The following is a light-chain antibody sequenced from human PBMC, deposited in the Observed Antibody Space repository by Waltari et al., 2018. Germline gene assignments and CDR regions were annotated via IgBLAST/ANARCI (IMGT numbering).Light chain of an antibody. V-gene: IGKV3-15*01. Sequence: EIVMTQSPATLSVSPGERATLSCRASQSVSSNLAWYQQKPGQAPRLLIYGASTRATGIPARFSGSGSGTECTLTISSLQSEDFAVYYCQKYNNWPPWTFGQGTKVEIK. CDR2: GAS. J-gene: IGKJ1*01. CDR3: QKYNNWPPWT. CDR1: QSVSSN.